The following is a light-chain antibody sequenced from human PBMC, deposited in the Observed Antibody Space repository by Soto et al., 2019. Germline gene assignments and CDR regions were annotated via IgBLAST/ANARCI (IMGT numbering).Light chain of an antibody. J-gene: IGKJ5*01. CDR2: AVS. CDR1: QGLSSY. Sequence: DIQLTQSPSFLSASVGDRFSITCRASQGLSSYLAWYQQRPGKAPKLLIYAVSTLQGGVPSRFSGSGSGTDFTLTISGLQSEDFATYYCQQSFSTPTFGQGTRLEI. CDR3: QQSFSTPT. V-gene: IGKV1-39*01.